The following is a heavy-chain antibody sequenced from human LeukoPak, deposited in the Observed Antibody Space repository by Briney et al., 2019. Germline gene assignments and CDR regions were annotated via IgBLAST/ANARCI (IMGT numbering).Heavy chain of an antibody. J-gene: IGHJ4*02. D-gene: IGHD1-26*01. V-gene: IGHV3-30*02. CDR3: AKDPGLGGDRDY. CDR2: MSYDGTDK. CDR1: GLTFRSYG. Sequence: GGSLRLSCAASGLTFRSYGMHWVRPAPGKGLEWVTFMSYDGTDKYYADSVKGRFTISRDNSKNTVYLQMNSLRAEDTAVYFCAKDPGLGGDRDYWGQGTLVTVSS.